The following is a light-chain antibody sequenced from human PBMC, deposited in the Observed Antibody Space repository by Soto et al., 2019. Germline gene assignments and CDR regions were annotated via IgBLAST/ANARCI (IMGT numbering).Light chain of an antibody. V-gene: IGLV1-40*01. Sequence: QSVLTQPPSGSGAPGQRVTISCTGSSSNIGAGYDVHWYQQLPGTAPKLLIYGNSNRPSGVPDRFSGSKSGTSGSLAITGLQAEDEADYYCQSYDSSLSGYVFGTGTKVTVL. CDR1: SSNIGAGYD. CDR2: GNS. CDR3: QSYDSSLSGYV. J-gene: IGLJ1*01.